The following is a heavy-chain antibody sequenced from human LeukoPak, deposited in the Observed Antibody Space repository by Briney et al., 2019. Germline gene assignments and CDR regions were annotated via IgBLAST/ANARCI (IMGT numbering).Heavy chain of an antibody. J-gene: IGHJ4*02. CDR3: ARLGRGGAIDY. D-gene: IGHD2-21*01. V-gene: IGHV4-39*07. CDR1: GGSISSSSYY. Sequence: SETLSLTCTVSGGSISSSSYYWDWIRQPPGKGLEWIGEINHSGSTNYNPSLKSRVTISVDTSKNQFSLKLSSVTAADTAVYYCARLGRGGAIDYWGQGTLVTVSS. CDR2: INHSGST.